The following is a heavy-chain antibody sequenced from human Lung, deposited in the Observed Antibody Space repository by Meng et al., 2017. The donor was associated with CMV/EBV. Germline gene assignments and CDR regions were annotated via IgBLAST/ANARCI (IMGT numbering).Heavy chain of an antibody. Sequence: SETLSLTCTVSGGSISSSSYYWGWIRQPPGKGLEWIGSIYYSGSTYYNPSLKSRVTISVDTSKNQFSLKLSSVTAADTAVYYCARDRILVMALRRTHVDYWGHGTLVTVSS. CDR3: ARDRILVMALRRTHVDY. D-gene: IGHD2-15*01. CDR1: GGSISSSSYY. V-gene: IGHV4-39*07. J-gene: IGHJ4*03. CDR2: IYYSGST.